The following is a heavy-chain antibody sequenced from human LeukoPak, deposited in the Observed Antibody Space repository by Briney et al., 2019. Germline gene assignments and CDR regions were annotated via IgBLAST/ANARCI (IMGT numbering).Heavy chain of an antibody. CDR3: ARGGAGCSGTNCPLNWFDP. V-gene: IGHV1-18*01. CDR1: GYTFTSYG. Sequence: ASVKVSCKSSGYTFTSYGISWVRQAPGQGLEWMGWISAYNGNTIYAQKLQGRVTMTTDTSTSTAYMELRSLRSDDTAVYYCARGGAGCSGTNCPLNWFDPWGQGTLVTVSS. D-gene: IGHD2-2*01. CDR2: ISAYNGNT. J-gene: IGHJ5*02.